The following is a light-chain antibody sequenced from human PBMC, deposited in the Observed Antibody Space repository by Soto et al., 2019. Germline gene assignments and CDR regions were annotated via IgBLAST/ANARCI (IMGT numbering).Light chain of an antibody. J-gene: IGKJ2*01. V-gene: IGKV3-20*01. CDR2: GAS. CDR3: QQYGSSPPMYT. CDR1: QSVSSSY. Sequence: EIVLTQSPGTLSLSPGERATLSCRASQSVSSSYLAWYRQKPGQAPRLLIYGASSRATGTPDRFSGSGSGTDFTLTISRLEPEDFAAYYCQQYGSSPPMYTFGQGTKLEIK.